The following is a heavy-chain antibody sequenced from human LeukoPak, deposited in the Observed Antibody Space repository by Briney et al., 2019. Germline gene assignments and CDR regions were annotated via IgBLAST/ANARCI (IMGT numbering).Heavy chain of an antibody. D-gene: IGHD6-19*01. J-gene: IGHJ4*02. CDR1: GFTFSSYS. Sequence: GRSLRLSCAASGFTFSSYSMHWVRQAPGKGLEWVAAISYDGSNKYHADSVKGRFTISRDNSKNTLYLQMNSLRAEDTAVYYCARGGIQVSGIDEFDYWGQGTLVTVSS. CDR2: ISYDGSNK. CDR3: ARGGIQVSGIDEFDY. V-gene: IGHV3-30*04.